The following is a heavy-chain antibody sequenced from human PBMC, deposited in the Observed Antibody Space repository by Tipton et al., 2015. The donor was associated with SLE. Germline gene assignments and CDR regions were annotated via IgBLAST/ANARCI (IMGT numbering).Heavy chain of an antibody. D-gene: IGHD3-22*01. CDR1: GFTFSNYA. Sequence: SLRLSCAASGFTFSNYALHWVRQAPGKGLQWVAVISYDGGDTYYADFVEGRFTISRDNAKNTLYLQMNSLRTEDTAVYYCAGPNYYDTAGYYSVGDYWGQGALVTVAS. V-gene: IGHV3-30*04. J-gene: IGHJ4*02. CDR3: AGPNYYDTAGYYSVGDY. CDR2: ISYDGGDT.